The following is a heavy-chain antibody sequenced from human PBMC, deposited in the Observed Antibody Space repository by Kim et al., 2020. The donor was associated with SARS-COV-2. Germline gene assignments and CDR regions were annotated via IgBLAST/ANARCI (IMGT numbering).Heavy chain of an antibody. D-gene: IGHD3-3*01. V-gene: IGHV3-43*01. Sequence: SVKGRFTISRDNSKNSLYLQMNSLRTEDTALYYCAKAYYDFWSGYHIFDYWGQGTLVTVSS. J-gene: IGHJ4*02. CDR3: AKAYYDFWSGYHIFDY.